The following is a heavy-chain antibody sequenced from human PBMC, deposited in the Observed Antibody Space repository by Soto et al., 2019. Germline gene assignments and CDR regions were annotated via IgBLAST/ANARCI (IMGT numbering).Heavy chain of an antibody. D-gene: IGHD4-17*01. J-gene: IGHJ6*02. CDR2: IRSKANSYAT. V-gene: IGHV3-73*01. CDR3: TRASDYGDYPSFSLFYYYYGMDV. CDR1: GFTFSGSA. Sequence: GGSLRLSCAASGFTFSGSAMHWVRQASGKGLEWVGRIRSKANSYATAYAASVKGRFTISRDDSKNTAYLQMNSLKTEDTAVYYCTRASDYGDYPSFSLFYYYYGMDVWGQGTTVTVSS.